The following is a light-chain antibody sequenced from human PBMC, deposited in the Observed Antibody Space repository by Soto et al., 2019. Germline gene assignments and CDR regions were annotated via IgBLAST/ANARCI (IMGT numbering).Light chain of an antibody. J-gene: IGKJ1*01. CDR1: QAISND. CDR2: AAT. CDR3: LQYFNYPRT. Sequence: AIQLTQSPSSLSASVGDRVTITCRASQAISNDLCWYQQKPGQAPNLLIYAATNLQNGVPSRFSGSGYGADFTRTISSLQTADFATYDCLQYFNYPRTFGQGTKVEV. V-gene: IGKV1-6*01.